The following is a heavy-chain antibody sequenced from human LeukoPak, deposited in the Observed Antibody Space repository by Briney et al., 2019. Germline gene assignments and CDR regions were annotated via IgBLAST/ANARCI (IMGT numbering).Heavy chain of an antibody. Sequence: GGSLRLSCAASGFTFSNYGMHWVRQAPGKGLEWVALIWYDGSNKYYADSVKGRFTITRDNSKNTLYLQMNSLRAEDTAVYYCAGSYYNVFDYWGQGTLVTVSS. D-gene: IGHD3-10*01. CDR2: IWYDGSNK. CDR3: AGSYYNVFDY. CDR1: GFTFSNYG. V-gene: IGHV3-33*01. J-gene: IGHJ4*02.